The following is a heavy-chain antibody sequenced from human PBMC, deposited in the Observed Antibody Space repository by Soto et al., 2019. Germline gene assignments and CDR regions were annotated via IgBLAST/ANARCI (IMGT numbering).Heavy chain of an antibody. D-gene: IGHD2-15*01. J-gene: IGHJ3*02. CDR2: IWYDGSNK. Sequence: QVQLVESGGGVVQPGRSLRLSCAASGFTFSSYGMHWVRQAPGKGLEWVAVIWYDGSNKYYADSVKGRFTISRDNSKNTLDMQMNSLRAEDTAVYYCARDKGYCSGCSCPPWHAFDIWCQGTMVTVSS. V-gene: IGHV3-33*01. CDR3: ARDKGYCSGCSCPPWHAFDI. CDR1: GFTFSSYG.